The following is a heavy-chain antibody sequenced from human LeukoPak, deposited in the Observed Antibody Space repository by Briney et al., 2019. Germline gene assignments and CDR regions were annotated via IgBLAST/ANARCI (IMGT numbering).Heavy chain of an antibody. V-gene: IGHV4-39*01. D-gene: IGHD2-2*01. CDR3: ARLSLHQYYFDY. J-gene: IGHJ4*02. Sequence: SETLPLTCTVSGGSISSSSYYWGWIRQPPGKGLEWIGSIYYSGSTYYNPSLKSRVTISVDTSKNRFSLKLSSVTAADTAVYYCARLSLHQYYFDYWGQGTLVTVSS. CDR2: IYYSGST. CDR1: GGSISSSSYY.